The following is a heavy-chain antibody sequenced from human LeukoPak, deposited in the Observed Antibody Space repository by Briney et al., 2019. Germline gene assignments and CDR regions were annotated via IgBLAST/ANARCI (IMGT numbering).Heavy chain of an antibody. CDR1: GYTFSSYD. CDR2: IIPIFGTA. CDR3: AVPDSSGYYPFDY. Sequence: GASVKVSCKASGYTFSSYDINWVRQAPGQGLEWMGRIIPIFGTANYAQKFQGRVTITTDESTSAAYMELSSLRSEETAVYYCAVPDSSGYYPFDYWGQGTLVTVSS. D-gene: IGHD3-22*01. J-gene: IGHJ4*02. V-gene: IGHV1-69*05.